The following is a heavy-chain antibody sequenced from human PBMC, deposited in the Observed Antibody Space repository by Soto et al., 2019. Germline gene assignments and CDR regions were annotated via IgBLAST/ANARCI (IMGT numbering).Heavy chain of an antibody. J-gene: IGHJ4*02. Sequence: VASVKVSCKASGGTFSSYAISWVRQAPGQGLEWMGGIIPIFGTANYAQKFQGRVTITADKSTSTAYMELSSLGSEDTAVYYWAMAHGAESYFDPWGQRTLVTVSS. CDR1: GGTFSSYA. D-gene: IGHD4-17*01. CDR3: AMAHGAESYFDP. V-gene: IGHV1-69*06. CDR2: IIPIFGTA.